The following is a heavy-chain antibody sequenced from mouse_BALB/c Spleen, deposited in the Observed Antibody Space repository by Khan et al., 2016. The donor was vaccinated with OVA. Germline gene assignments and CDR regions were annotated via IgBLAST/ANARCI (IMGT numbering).Heavy chain of an antibody. CDR1: GFTFSNYA. CDR2: ISSGGST. J-gene: IGHJ3*01. Sequence: EVQLVESGGGLVKPGESLKFSCAASGFTFSNYAMSWVRQTPEKRLEWVASISSGGSTYYPDSVKGRFTISRDNARNILYLQMSSLRSEDTAMYYCARDYWFTYWGQGTLVTVSA. V-gene: IGHV5-6-5*01. CDR3: ARDYWFTY.